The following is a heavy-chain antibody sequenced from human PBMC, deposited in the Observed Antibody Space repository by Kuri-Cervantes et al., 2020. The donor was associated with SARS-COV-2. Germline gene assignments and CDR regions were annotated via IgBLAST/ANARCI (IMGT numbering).Heavy chain of an antibody. CDR3: ALHGGYYSLFFDY. V-gene: IGHV1-2*02. CDR2: INPNSGGT. D-gene: IGHD3-22*01. J-gene: IGHJ4*02. CDR1: GYTFTGYY. Sequence: ASVKVSCKASGYTFTGYYMHWVRQAPGQGLEWMGWINPNSGGTNYAQKFQGRVTMTRDTSISTAYMELSRLRSDDTAVYYCALHGGYYSLFFDYWGRGTLVTVSS.